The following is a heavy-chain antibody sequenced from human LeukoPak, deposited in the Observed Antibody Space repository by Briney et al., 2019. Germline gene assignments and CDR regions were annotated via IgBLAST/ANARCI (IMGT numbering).Heavy chain of an antibody. V-gene: IGHV1-2*04. Sequence: ASVKVSCKASGYTFTGYYMHWVRQAPGQGLEWMGWINPNSGGTNYAQKFQGWVTMTRDTSISTAYMELSSLRSEDTAVYYCARRNSSSSDAFDIWGQGTMVTVSS. CDR3: ARRNSSSSDAFDI. CDR1: GYTFTGYY. CDR2: INPNSGGT. D-gene: IGHD6-6*01. J-gene: IGHJ3*02.